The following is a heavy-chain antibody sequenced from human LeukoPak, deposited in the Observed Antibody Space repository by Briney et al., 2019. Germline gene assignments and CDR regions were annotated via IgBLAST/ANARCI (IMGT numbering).Heavy chain of an antibody. J-gene: IGHJ3*02. CDR1: VGYHRSRSHY. D-gene: IGHD3-3*01. Sequence: SQTQYHHSTVAVGYHRSRSHYWHRNHQPPDNHLERIESMYYNGSTYYNPSLQSRVTISVDTSRNQFSLKMTSVTAADTAVYYCASRPDSGFDFWSAFGTFTMWGQGTMVIVSS. CDR2: MYYNGST. CDR3: ASRPDSGFDFWSAFGTFTM. V-gene: IGHV4-39*01.